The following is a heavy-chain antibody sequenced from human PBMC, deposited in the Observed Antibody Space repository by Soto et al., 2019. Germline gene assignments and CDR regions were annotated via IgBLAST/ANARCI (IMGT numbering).Heavy chain of an antibody. D-gene: IGHD1-1*01. CDR1: GYSISSGYY. CDR3: ARLGSRIGNSFNS. Sequence: SETLSLTYAVSGYSISSGYYWGWIRQPPGKGLEWIGSIYHSGSTYYNPSLKSRVTISLDTSKNHFSLNLSSVTAADTSVYYCARLGSRIGNSFNSWGQGKMLTFSS. CDR2: IYHSGST. J-gene: IGHJ3*02. V-gene: IGHV4-38-2*01.